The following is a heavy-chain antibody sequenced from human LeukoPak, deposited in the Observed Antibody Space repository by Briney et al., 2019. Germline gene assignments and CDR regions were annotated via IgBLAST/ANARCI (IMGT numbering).Heavy chain of an antibody. CDR2: IRYDGSNK. D-gene: IGHD6-6*01. CDR1: GFTFSSYG. CDR3: AKDTTLWGAALYYFDY. Sequence: GGSLRLSCAASGFTFSSYGMHWVRQAPGKGLEWVAFIRYDGSNKYYADSVKGRFTISRDNSKNTLYLQMNSLRAEDTAVYYCAKDTTLWGAALYYFDYWGQGTLVTVSS. J-gene: IGHJ4*02. V-gene: IGHV3-30*02.